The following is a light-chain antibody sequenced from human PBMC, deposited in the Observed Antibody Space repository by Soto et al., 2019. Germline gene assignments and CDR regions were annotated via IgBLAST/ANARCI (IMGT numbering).Light chain of an antibody. J-gene: IGLJ2*01. V-gene: IGLV2-14*03. Sequence: QSALTQPASVSGSHGQSITISCTGTGGNVGGYNFVSWFQHHPGKAPKLIIFDVSSRPSGVSDRFSGSKSGNTASLTISGLQAEDEADYYCSSYTTSSTYLFGGGTQLTVL. CDR3: SSYTTSSTYL. CDR1: GGNVGGYNF. CDR2: DVS.